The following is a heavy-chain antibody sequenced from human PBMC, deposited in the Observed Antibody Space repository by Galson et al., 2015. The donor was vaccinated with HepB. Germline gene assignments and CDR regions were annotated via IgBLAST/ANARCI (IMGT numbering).Heavy chain of an antibody. CDR3: AKYEGHRNYVGYYYYYMDV. V-gene: IGHV3-23*01. J-gene: IGHJ6*03. CDR1: GFTFSSYA. CDR2: ISGSGGST. Sequence: SLRLSCAASGFTFSSYAMSWVRQAPGKGLEWVSAISGSGGSTYYADSVKGRFTISRDNSKNTLCLQMNSLRAEDTAVYYCAKYEGHRNYVGYYYYYMDVWGKGTTVTVPS. D-gene: IGHD4-11*01.